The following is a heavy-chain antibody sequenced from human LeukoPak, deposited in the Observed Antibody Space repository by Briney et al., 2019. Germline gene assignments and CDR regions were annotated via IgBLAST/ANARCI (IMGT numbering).Heavy chain of an antibody. CDR2: IYYSGST. V-gene: IGHV4-59*01. CDR3: ARKGGLGLIDP. J-gene: IGHJ5*02. Sequence: PSETLSLTCTVSGGSISSYYWSWIRQPPGKGLEWIGYIYYSGSTFYNPSLKGRVTISVDPSKTQFSLKLSSATVVDTAVYYCARKGGLGLIDPWGQGTLVTVSS. CDR1: GGSISSYY.